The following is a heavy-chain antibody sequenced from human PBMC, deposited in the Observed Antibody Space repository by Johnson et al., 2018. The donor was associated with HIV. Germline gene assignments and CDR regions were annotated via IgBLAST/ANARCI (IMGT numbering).Heavy chain of an antibody. CDR3: AKEDYGDLWVRAFDM. J-gene: IGHJ3*02. CDR2: IWYDGNNK. CDR1: GFTITTYG. Sequence: QVQLVESGGGVVQPGRSLRLSCVASGFTITTYGMHWVRQAPGKGLEWVAVIWYDGNNKYYADSVKGRFTISRDNSKNTLYLQMNNLRAEDTTMYYCAKEDYGDLWVRAFDMWGQGTMVPVSS. V-gene: IGHV3-33*06. D-gene: IGHD4-17*01.